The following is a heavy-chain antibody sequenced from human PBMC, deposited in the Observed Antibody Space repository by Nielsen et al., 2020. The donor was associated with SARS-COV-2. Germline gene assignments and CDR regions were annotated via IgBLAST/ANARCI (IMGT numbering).Heavy chain of an antibody. V-gene: IGHV4-30-4*01. CDR2: IFYSGTT. CDR3: ASRSPLISAAGLDSTSELASRYYYNPYMDV. Sequence: WIRQPPGKGLEWIGYIFYSGTTYYNPSHKSRVTISVDTSKNQFSLRLTSVTAADTAVYYCASRSPLISAAGLDSTSELASRYYYNPYMDVWGKGTTVTVSS. J-gene: IGHJ6*03. D-gene: IGHD6-13*01.